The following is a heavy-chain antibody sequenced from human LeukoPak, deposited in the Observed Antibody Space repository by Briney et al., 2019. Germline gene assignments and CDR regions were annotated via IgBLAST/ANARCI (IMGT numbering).Heavy chain of an antibody. Sequence: GGSLRLSWAASGFTFSSYWMTWVRQAPGKGLEWVANINEDGREKYYVDSVKGRIFISRDNARHSLYLQMNSPRAEDTAVYYCVRGGFSLDRWGQGTLVTVSS. CDR3: VRGGFSLDR. D-gene: IGHD3-10*01. CDR2: INEDGREK. V-gene: IGHV3-7*01. CDR1: GFTFSSYW. J-gene: IGHJ5*02.